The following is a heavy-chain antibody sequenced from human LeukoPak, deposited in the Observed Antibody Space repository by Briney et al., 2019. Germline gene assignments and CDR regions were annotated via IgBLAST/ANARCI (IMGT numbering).Heavy chain of an antibody. Sequence: GGSLRLSCAASGFTFSDCYMSWIRQAPGKGLEWVSYITNSGSAIYYADSVKGRFTISRDNAENSLYLQMNSLRAEDTAVYYCARDKTTEGIDYWGQGTLVTVSS. CDR1: GFTFSDCY. CDR3: ARDKTTEGIDY. CDR2: ITNSGSAI. D-gene: IGHD2/OR15-2a*01. V-gene: IGHV3-11*04. J-gene: IGHJ4*02.